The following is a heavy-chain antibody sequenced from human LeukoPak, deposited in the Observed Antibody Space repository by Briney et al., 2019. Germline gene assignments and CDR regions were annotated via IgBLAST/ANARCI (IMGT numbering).Heavy chain of an antibody. CDR3: ARDTGYGDPFDI. Sequence: GSLRLSCAASGFSFRDYYMSWIRQAPGKGLEWIGYIYYSGSTDYNPSLKSRVTISVDTSKNQFSLKLSSVTAADTAVYYCARDTGYGDPFDIWGQGTMVTVSS. CDR1: GFSFRDYY. D-gene: IGHD5-12*01. CDR2: IYYSGST. V-gene: IGHV4-59*01. J-gene: IGHJ3*02.